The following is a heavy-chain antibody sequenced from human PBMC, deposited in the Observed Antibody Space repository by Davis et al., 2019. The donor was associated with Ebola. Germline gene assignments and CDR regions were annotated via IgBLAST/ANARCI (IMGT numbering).Heavy chain of an antibody. V-gene: IGHV4-4*07. CDR2: IYTSGST. CDR1: GGSISSYY. J-gene: IGHJ3*02. CDR3: ARGRQQLVPDAFDI. D-gene: IGHD6-13*01. Sequence: PGGSLRLSCTVSGGSISSYYWSWIRQPAGKGLEWIGRIYTSGSTNYNPSLKSRVTMSVDTSKNQFSLKLSSVTAADTAVYYCARGRQQLVPDAFDIWGQGTMVTVSS.